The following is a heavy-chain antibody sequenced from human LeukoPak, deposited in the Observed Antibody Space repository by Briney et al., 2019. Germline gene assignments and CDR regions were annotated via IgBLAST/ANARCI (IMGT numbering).Heavy chain of an antibody. D-gene: IGHD3-10*01. CDR3: ARGAGDYYGSGSNIFDY. CDR1: GYSISSGYY. J-gene: IGHJ4*02. CDR2: IYHSGST. V-gene: IGHV4-38-2*01. Sequence: SETLSLTCAVSGYSISSGYYWGLIRQPPGKGLEWIGSIYHSGSTYYNPSLKSRVTISVDTSKNQFSLKLSSVTAADTAVYYCARGAGDYYGSGSNIFDYWGQGTLVTVSS.